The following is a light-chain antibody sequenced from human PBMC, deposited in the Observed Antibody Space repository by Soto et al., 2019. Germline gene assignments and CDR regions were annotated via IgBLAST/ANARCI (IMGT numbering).Light chain of an antibody. CDR3: AAWDDSLVV. V-gene: IGLV1-44*01. CDR2: SNN. CDR1: SSNIGSNT. J-gene: IGLJ2*01. Sequence: QSVLTQPPSASGTPGQRVTISCSGSSSNIGSNTVNWYQQLPGTAPKLLIYSNNQRPSGVPDRFSGSKSGTSASLAISGLPSEDEADYYCAAWDDSLVVFGGGTKLTVL.